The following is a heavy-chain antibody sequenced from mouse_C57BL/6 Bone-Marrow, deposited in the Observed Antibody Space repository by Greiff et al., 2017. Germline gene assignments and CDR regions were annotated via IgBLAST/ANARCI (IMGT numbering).Heavy chain of an antibody. Sequence: EVQLQQSGPELVKPGASVKISCKASGYTFTDYYMNWVKQSHGKSLEWIGDLNPNNGGTSYNQKFKGKATLPVDKSASPAYMELRSLTSEDSAVFYCARGVYYRDCYAMDYWGQGTSVTVSS. CDR1: GYTFTDYY. V-gene: IGHV1-26*01. CDR3: ARGVYYRDCYAMDY. D-gene: IGHD2-13*01. CDR2: LNPNNGGT. J-gene: IGHJ4*01.